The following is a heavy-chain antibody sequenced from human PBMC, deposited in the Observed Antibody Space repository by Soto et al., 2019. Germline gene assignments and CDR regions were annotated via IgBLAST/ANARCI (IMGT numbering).Heavy chain of an antibody. CDR3: ARSPLSYYYVRQTWREVGDSFDV. CDR2: LIHVGST. V-gene: IGHV4-34*12. CDR1: NSSLGAFH. D-gene: IGHD3-10*02. J-gene: IGHJ3*01. Sequence: SENLSVTCAIYNSSLGAFHWAWIRQSPGKGLDLVGELIHVGSTNCNPSLKSRVTFSLDTSKNQFSLQLMSVTAADTAVYYCARSPLSYYYVRQTWREVGDSFDVWGRGTLVTVSS.